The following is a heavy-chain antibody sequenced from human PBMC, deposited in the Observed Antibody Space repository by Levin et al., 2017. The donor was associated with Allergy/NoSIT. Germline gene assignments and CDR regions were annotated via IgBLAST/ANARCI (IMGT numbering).Heavy chain of an antibody. CDR1: GGSISSRY. J-gene: IGHJ4*02. V-gene: IGHV4-59*11. CDR2: IYYSGST. CDR3: ARHDFWSGLDY. D-gene: IGHD3-3*01. Sequence: SETLSLTCTVSGGSISSRYWSWIRQPPGKGLEWIGYIYYSGSTNYNPSLKSRISISVDASKNQFSLKLSSVTAADTAVYYCARHDFWSGLDYWGQGTLVTVSS.